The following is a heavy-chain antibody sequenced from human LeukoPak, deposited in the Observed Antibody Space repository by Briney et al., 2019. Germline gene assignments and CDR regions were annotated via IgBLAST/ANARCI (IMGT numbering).Heavy chain of an antibody. CDR3: ARVVTWFDP. V-gene: IGHV3-11*06. CDR1: GFTFRDYY. CDR2: ISSKSDYT. J-gene: IGHJ5*02. Sequence: GGSLRLSCAASGFTFRDYYMSWIRQAPGKGLEWVSYISSKSDYTNYADSVKGRFTISRDNTKNSVYLQMNSLRAEDTAVYYCARVVTWFDPWGQGSLVTVSS.